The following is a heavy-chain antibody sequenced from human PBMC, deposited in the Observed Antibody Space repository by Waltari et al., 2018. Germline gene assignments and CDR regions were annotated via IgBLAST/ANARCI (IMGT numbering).Heavy chain of an antibody. V-gene: IGHV4-38-2*01. D-gene: IGHD1-26*01. CDR1: GYSISSGYY. J-gene: IGHJ4*02. Sequence: QVQLQESGPGLVKPSETLSLTCAVSGYSISSGYYWGWIRQPPGKGLEWIASRYHSGSTDYNLSLKSRVTISVDTSKNQFSLKLSSVTAADTAVYYCARVSGSYLWSFDYWGQGTLVTVSS. CDR3: ARVSGSYLWSFDY. CDR2: RYHSGST.